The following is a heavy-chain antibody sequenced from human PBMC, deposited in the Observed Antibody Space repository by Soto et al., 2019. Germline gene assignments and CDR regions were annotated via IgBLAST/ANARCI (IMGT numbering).Heavy chain of an antibody. J-gene: IGHJ6*03. CDR3: ARYFSNPRCSSTSCYFPSYYYYMDV. Sequence: SQTLSLTCAISGDSVSSISAAWNWIRQSPSRGLEWLGRTYYRSKWYNDYAVSVKSRITINPDTSKNQFSLQLNSVTPEDTAVYYCARYFSNPRCSSTSCYFPSYYYYMDVWGKGTTVTVSS. CDR1: GDSVSSISAA. CDR2: TYYRSKWYN. V-gene: IGHV6-1*01. D-gene: IGHD2-2*01.